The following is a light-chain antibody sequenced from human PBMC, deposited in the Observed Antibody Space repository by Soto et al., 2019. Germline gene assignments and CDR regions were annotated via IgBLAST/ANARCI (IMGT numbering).Light chain of an antibody. CDR3: SLYPTASTYG. CDR2: EVT. V-gene: IGLV2-18*01. CDR1: NSDFASYNR. J-gene: IGLJ1*01. Sequence: QSVLTPPPSVCGSPDQSASISCTGTNSDFASYNRVSCYQRPPGTAPKLVIYEVTNRPSEIPYLYSGSKSGNTASLTISGLQAEDETAYCCSLYPTASTYGFGTGTNVTV.